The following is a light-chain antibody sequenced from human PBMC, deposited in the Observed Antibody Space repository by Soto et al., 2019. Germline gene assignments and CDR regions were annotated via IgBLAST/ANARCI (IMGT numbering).Light chain of an antibody. CDR1: QSVSIY. Sequence: VMTHSPATLSSSPGERATLSCRASQSVSIYFAAYQQKHPRAPGILIYDGSSSATGITARFSGSRSGTDFTPPISSLEPQDDAVYYSHQRSEWPGTFGEGTRLEIK. CDR2: DGS. V-gene: IGKV3-11*01. J-gene: IGKJ5*01. CDR3: HQRSEWPGT.